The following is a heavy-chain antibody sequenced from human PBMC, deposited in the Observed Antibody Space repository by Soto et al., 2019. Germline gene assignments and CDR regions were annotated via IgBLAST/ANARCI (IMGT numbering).Heavy chain of an antibody. D-gene: IGHD5-12*01. V-gene: IGHV3-48*02. CDR2: ISGSSSTI. J-gene: IGHJ4*02. Sequence: PGGSLRLSCAASGFTFSSYSMNWVRQAPGKGLEWVSYISGSSSTIYYADSVRGRFTISRDNAKSSLYLQMNSLRDEDTAVYYCAREARVGYAPPDYWGQGTLVTVSS. CDR1: GFTFSSYS. CDR3: AREARVGYAPPDY.